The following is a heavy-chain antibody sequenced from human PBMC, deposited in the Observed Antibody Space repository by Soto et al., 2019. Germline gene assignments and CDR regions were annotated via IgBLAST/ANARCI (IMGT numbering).Heavy chain of an antibody. V-gene: IGHV1-46*01. CDR3: ARGTYYYDSSGYYGNDY. CDR2: INPSGGST. D-gene: IGHD3-22*01. Sequence: GASVKVSCKASGYTFTSYYMHWVRQAPGQGLEWMGIINPSGGSTSYAQKFQGRVTMTRDTSTSTVYMELSSLRSEDPAVYYCARGTYYYDSSGYYGNDYWGQGTLVTVSS. J-gene: IGHJ4*02. CDR1: GYTFTSYY.